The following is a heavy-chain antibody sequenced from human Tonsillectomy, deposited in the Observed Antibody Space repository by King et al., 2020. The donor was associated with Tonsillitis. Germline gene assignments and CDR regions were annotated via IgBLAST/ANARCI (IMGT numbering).Heavy chain of an antibody. CDR3: AKDQTGGFYGSGRSAAFDQ. V-gene: IGHV3-30-3*01. CDR2: ISYDGSNK. CDR1: GFTFSSYA. D-gene: IGHD3-10*01. Sequence: VQLVESGGGVVQPGRSLRLSCAASGFTFSSYAMNWVRQAPRKGLEWVSIISYDGSNKYYADSVKGRFTISRDNSKNTLYLQMNSLRVEDTAVYYCAKDQTGGFYGSGRSAAFDQWGQGTLVTVSS. J-gene: IGHJ4*02.